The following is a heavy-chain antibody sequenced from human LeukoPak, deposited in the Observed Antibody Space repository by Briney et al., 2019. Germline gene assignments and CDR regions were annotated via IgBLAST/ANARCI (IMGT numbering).Heavy chain of an antibody. CDR1: GFTLSDYY. J-gene: IGHJ6*04. D-gene: IGHD4-23*01. V-gene: IGHV3-11*06. Sequence: GGSLRLSCAASGFTLSDYYMSWIRQAPGKGLEWVSYISSSSSYTNYADSVKGRLTISRDNAKNSLYLQMNSLRAEDTAVYYCARDRGGDYVGYYYGMDVWGKGTTVTVSS. CDR3: ARDRGGDYVGYYYGMDV. CDR2: ISSSSSYT.